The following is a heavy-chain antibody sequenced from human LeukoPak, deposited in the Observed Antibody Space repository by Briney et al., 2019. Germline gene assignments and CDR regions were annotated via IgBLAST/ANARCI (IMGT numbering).Heavy chain of an antibody. V-gene: IGHV3-21*01. J-gene: IGHJ4*02. CDR2: ISSSSSYI. CDR3: ASPRDGY. CDR1: GFTFSCPS. Sequence: GGSLRLSCAASGFTFSCPSMKWVRQAPGEGLEWVSSISSSSSYIYYADSVKGRFTISRDNAKNSLYLQMNSLRAEDTAVYYCASPRDGYWGQGTLVTVSS. D-gene: IGHD5-24*01.